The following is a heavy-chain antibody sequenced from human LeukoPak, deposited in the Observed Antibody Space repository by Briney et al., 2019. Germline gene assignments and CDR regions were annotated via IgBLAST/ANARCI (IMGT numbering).Heavy chain of an antibody. CDR3: AKGSRGSYDY. D-gene: IGHD1-26*01. Sequence: PGRSLRLSCAASGFTFNSYAMTWVRQAPEKGLEWVSSIIDSGISTYYGDSVKGRFTISRDNSKNTLYLQMNSLRAEDTAVYYCAKGSRGSYDYWGQGTLVTVSS. J-gene: IGHJ4*02. CDR2: IIDSGIST. V-gene: IGHV3-23*01. CDR1: GFTFNSYA.